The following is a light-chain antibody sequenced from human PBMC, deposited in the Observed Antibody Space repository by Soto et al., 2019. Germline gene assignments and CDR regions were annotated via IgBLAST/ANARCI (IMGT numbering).Light chain of an antibody. CDR1: QSVLYSSNNKNY. V-gene: IGKV4-1*01. CDR2: WAF. Sequence: DIVMTQSPDSLAVSLGERATINCKSSQSVLYSSNNKNYLAWYQQRPGQPPNLLIYWAFTRESGDPDRFSGTGSGTDFTLTISSLQAEDVAIYYCQQYFSFPWTFGQGTKVEIK. CDR3: QQYFSFPWT. J-gene: IGKJ1*01.